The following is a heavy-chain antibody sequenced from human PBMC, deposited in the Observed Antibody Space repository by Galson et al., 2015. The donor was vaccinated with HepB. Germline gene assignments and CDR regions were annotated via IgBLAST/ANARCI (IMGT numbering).Heavy chain of an antibody. CDR1: GFTFSNAW. V-gene: IGHV3-15*01. Sequence: SLRLSCAASGFTFSNAWMSWVRQAPGKGLEWVGRIKSKTDGGTTDYAAPVKGRFTISRDDSKNTLYLQMNSLKTEDTAVYYCTTDFTIFGTYYFDYWGQGTLVTVSS. D-gene: IGHD3-3*01. J-gene: IGHJ4*02. CDR2: IKSKTDGGTT. CDR3: TTDFTIFGTYYFDY.